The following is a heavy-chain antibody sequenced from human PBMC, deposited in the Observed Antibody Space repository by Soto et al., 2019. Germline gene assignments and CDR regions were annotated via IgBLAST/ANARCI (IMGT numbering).Heavy chain of an antibody. D-gene: IGHD2-15*01. J-gene: IGHJ6*02. Sequence: GGSLRLSCAASGFTFSSYAMSWVRQAPGKGLEWVSAISGSGGSTYYADSVKGRFTISRDNSKNTLYLQMNSLRAEDTAVYYCAKDLGCSGGSCYGDYYYGMDVWGQGTTVTVSS. CDR2: ISGSGGST. V-gene: IGHV3-23*01. CDR3: AKDLGCSGGSCYGDYYYGMDV. CDR1: GFTFSSYA.